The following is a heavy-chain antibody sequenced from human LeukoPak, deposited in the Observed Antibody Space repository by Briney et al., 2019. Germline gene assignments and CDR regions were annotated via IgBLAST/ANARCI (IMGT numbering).Heavy chain of an antibody. CDR1: GYSFTSYW. J-gene: IGHJ4*02. CDR2: IYPDDSET. D-gene: IGHD6-13*01. Sequence: GGSPKIYCKGSGYSFTSYWIGWVRQMPGKGLEWMGIIYPDDSETRYSPSFQGQVTISADKSISTAYLQWSSLKASDTAMYYCARGRGSSWYFDYWGQGTLVTVSS. CDR3: ARGRGSSWYFDY. V-gene: IGHV5-51*01.